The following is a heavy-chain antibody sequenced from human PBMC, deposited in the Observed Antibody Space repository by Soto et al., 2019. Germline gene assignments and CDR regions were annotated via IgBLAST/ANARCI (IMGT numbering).Heavy chain of an antibody. J-gene: IGHJ4*02. Sequence: GGSLRLSCEGSGLSFSGIDMHWVRQPTGKGLEWVSTIGTADDTYYAVSVKGRFTISRDKAKNSLSLEMNNLRAGDTAVYFCVRGREVGAHFFDAWGQGTQVTVSS. CDR3: VRGREVGAHFFDA. CDR1: GLSFSGID. D-gene: IGHD1-26*01. V-gene: IGHV3-13*01. CDR2: IGTADDT.